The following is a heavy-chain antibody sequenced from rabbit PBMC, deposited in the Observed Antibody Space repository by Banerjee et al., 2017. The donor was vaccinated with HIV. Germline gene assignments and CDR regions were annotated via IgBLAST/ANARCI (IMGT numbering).Heavy chain of an antibody. J-gene: IGHJ4*01. D-gene: IGHD6-1*01. CDR1: GIDFSSYG. CDR3: ARDVGYVGYGYERGLNL. V-gene: IGHV1S47*01. Sequence: QEQLVESGGGLVQPGGSLKLSCKASGIDFSSYGISWVRQAPGKGLEWITYIYPDYGTTDYASWVNGRFTISLDNAQNTVFLQMTSLTAADTATYFCARDVGYVGYGYERGLNLWGQGTLVT. CDR2: IYPDYGTT.